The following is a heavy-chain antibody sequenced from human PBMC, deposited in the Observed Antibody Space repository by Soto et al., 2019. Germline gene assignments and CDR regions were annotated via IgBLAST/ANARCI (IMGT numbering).Heavy chain of an antibody. CDR2: IIYSGST. D-gene: IGHD3-3*01. V-gene: IGHV4-31*03. CDR1: GGSISTGGYY. CDR3: ARGKDFWSGYYTGSFDS. Sequence: QVQLQESGPGLVKPSQTLSLTCTVSGGSISTGGYYWNWIRQHPGKGLEWIGYIIYSGSTYYNPSRKSRVTISEDTSKNQFSLKLSSVTAADTAVYYCARGKDFWSGYYTGSFDSWGQGTLVTVSS. J-gene: IGHJ4*02.